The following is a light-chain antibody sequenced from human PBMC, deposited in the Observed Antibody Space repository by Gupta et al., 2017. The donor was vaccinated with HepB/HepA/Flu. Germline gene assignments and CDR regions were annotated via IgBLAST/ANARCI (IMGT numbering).Light chain of an antibody. CDR2: YAS. Sequence: VLTQSPDFQSVAPKEKDTITCRASQSIGTSLHWYQQKPGQSPKLLINYASQSFSGVPSRFSGSGSGTYFTLTINSLEAEDAATYYCHQSSSIPLTFGGGTKVEIK. V-gene: IGKV6-21*01. CDR1: QSIGTS. J-gene: IGKJ4*01. CDR3: HQSSSIPLT.